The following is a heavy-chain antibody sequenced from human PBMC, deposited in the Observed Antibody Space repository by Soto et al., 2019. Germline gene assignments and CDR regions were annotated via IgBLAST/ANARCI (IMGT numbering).Heavy chain of an antibody. CDR2: IRSKAYGGTT. CDR3: TRAFLSHSSSPLHYYYCMDV. J-gene: IGHJ6*02. V-gene: IGHV3-49*03. CDR1: GFTFGDYA. Sequence: SLRLSCTASGFTFGDYAMSWFRQAAGKGLGGVGFIRSKAYGGTTEYAASVKGRFTISSDDSKSIAYLQMNSLKTEDPAVYYCTRAFLSHSSSPLHYYYCMDVWGQGTTVTVSS. D-gene: IGHD6-6*01.